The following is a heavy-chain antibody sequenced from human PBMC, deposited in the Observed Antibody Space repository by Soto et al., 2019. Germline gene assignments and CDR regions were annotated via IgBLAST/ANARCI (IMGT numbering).Heavy chain of an antibody. CDR2: TYYRSKWYN. J-gene: IGHJ3*02. D-gene: IGHD3-3*01. V-gene: IGHV6-1*01. CDR1: GDSVSSNSAA. Sequence: SQTLSLTCAISGDSVSSNSAAWNWIRQSPSRGLEWLGRTYYRSKWYNDYAVSVKSRITINPDTSKNQFSLQLNSVTPEDTAVYYCARISITIFGVVSDAFDIWGQRTMVTVSS. CDR3: ARISITIFGVVSDAFDI.